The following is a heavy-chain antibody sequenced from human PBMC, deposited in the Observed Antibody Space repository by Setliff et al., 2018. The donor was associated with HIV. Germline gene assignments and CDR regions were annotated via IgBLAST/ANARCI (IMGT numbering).Heavy chain of an antibody. CDR3: ARDKGYYYMDV. Sequence: SETLSLTCTVSGGSINNFYWSWIRQPPGKGLEWIGRIYTSGSTNDNPSLKSRITISVDTSNNQFSLRLSSVTAADTAVYYCARDKGYYYMDVWGKGITVTVSS. CDR2: IYTSGST. J-gene: IGHJ6*03. V-gene: IGHV4-4*07. CDR1: GGSINNFY.